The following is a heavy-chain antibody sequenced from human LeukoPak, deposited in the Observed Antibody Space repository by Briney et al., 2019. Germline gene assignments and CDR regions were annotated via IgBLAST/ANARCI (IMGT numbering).Heavy chain of an antibody. CDR1: GSTFSSYW. J-gene: IGHJ6*02. CDR3: ARVTDSSGTYYYYGMDV. CDR2: INWNGGST. Sequence: GGSLRLSCVASGSTFSSYWMHWARQAPGKGLEWVSGINWNGGSTGYADSVKGRFTISRDNAKDSLYLQMNSLRAEDTALYHCARVTDSSGTYYYYGMDVWGQGTTVTVSS. V-gene: IGHV3-20*01. D-gene: IGHD3-22*01.